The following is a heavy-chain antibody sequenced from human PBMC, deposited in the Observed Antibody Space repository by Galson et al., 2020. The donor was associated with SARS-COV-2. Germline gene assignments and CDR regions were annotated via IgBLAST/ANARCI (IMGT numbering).Heavy chain of an antibody. CDR3: AKAYQDGAFDY. Sequence: GGSLRLSCAASGFTFSSYGMHWVRQAPGKGLEWVAVISYDGSNKYYADSVKGRFTISRDNSKNTLYLQMNSLRAEDTAVYYCAKAYQDGAFDYWGQGTLVTVSS. V-gene: IGHV3-30*18. J-gene: IGHJ4*02. CDR1: GFTFSSYG. CDR2: ISYDGSNK.